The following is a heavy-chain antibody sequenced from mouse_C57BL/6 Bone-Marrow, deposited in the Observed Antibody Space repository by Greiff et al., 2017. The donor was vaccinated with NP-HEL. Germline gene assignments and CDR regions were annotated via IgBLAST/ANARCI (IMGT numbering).Heavy chain of an antibody. CDR1: GFTFSSYG. Sequence: DVMLVESGGDLVKPGGSLKLSCAASGFTFSSYGMSWVRQTPDKRLEWVATISSGGSYTYYPDSVKGRFTISRDNAKNTLYLQMSSLKSEDTAMYYCARDPKLTGYYFDYWGQGTTLTVSS. V-gene: IGHV5-6*02. CDR3: ARDPKLTGYYFDY. D-gene: IGHD4-1*01. J-gene: IGHJ2*01. CDR2: ISSGGSYT.